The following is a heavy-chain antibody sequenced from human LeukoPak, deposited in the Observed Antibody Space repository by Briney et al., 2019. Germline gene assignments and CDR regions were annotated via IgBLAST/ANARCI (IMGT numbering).Heavy chain of an antibody. CDR1: GGSVNSGSYY. CDR2: IYSSEST. CDR3: ARDSEYYGSGSAFDP. V-gene: IGHV4-61*09. J-gene: IGHJ5*02. D-gene: IGHD3-10*01. Sequence: SETLSLTCTVSGGSVNSGSYYWTWIRQPAGKGLEWIGHIYSSESTNYNPSLKSRVTMSVDTSKNQFSLKLSSVSAADTAVYYCARDSEYYGSGSAFDPWGQGTLVTVSS.